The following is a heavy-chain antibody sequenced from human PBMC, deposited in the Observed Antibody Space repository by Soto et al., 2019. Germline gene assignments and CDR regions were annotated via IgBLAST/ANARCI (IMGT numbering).Heavy chain of an antibody. CDR3: AQDIPLPELQACSGGSCYSIPYFDY. D-gene: IGHD2-15*01. Sequence: PGGSLRLSCAASGFTFSSYAMSWVRQAPGKGLEWVSAISGSGGSTYYADSVKGRFTISRDNSKNTLYLQMNSLRAEDTAVYYCAQDIPLPELQACSGGSCYSIPYFDYWGQGTLVTVSS. CDR2: ISGSGGST. CDR1: GFTFSSYA. V-gene: IGHV3-23*01. J-gene: IGHJ4*02.